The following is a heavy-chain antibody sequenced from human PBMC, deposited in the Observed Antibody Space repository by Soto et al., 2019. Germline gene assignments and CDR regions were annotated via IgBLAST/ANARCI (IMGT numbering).Heavy chain of an antibody. V-gene: IGHV4-30-2*01. CDR1: GGSISSGGYS. J-gene: IGHJ4*02. D-gene: IGHD6-13*01. CDR3: ARERAAAGYFDY. CDR2: IYHSGST. Sequence: SETLSLTCAVSGGSISSGGYSWSWIRQPPGKGLEWIGYIYHSGSTYYNPSLKSRVTISVDRSKNQFSLKLSSVTAADTAVYYCARERAAAGYFDYWGQGTLVTVPQ.